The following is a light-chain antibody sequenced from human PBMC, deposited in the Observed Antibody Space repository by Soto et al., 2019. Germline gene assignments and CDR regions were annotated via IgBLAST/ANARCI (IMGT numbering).Light chain of an antibody. CDR1: NIGSTS. CDR3: QVWDRTTDFVV. Sequence: SYELTQPPSVSVAPGQTARITCGGNNIGSTSVHWYQQKPGQAPVLVVYDDSDRPSGIPERFSGSNSGNTATLTISRVEAGDEADYYCQVWDRTTDFVVFGGGTKLTVL. J-gene: IGLJ2*01. V-gene: IGLV3-21*02. CDR2: DDS.